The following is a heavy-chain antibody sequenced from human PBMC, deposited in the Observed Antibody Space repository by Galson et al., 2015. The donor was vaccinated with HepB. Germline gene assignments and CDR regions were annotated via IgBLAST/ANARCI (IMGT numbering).Heavy chain of an antibody. CDR2: ISAYNGNT. CDR1: GYTFTSYG. D-gene: IGHD3-10*01. V-gene: IGHV1-18*04. Sequence: SVKVSCKASGYTFTSYGISWVRQAPGQGLEWMGWISAYNGNTNYAQKLQGRVTMTTDTSTSTAYMELRSLRSDDTAVYYCARGYRYGSGSYHLIDYWGQGTLVTVSS. CDR3: ARGYRYGSGSYHLIDY. J-gene: IGHJ4*02.